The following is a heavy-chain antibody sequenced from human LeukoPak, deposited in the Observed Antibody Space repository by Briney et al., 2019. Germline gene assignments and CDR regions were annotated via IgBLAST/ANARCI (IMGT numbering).Heavy chain of an antibody. D-gene: IGHD2-2*01. CDR1: GFTFSSYA. CDR3: AKVGLSDMDV. V-gene: IGHV3-23*01. CDR2: ISASGGST. J-gene: IGHJ6*03. Sequence: PGGSLRLSCAASGFTFSSYAMSWVRQAPGKGLEWVSAISASGGSTYYADSVKGRFTISRDNSKNTLFLQMNSLRAEDTAVYYCAKVGLSDMDVWGKGTTVTISS.